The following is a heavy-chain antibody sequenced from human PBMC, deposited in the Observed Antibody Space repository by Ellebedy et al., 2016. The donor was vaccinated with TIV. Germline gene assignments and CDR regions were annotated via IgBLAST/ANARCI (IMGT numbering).Heavy chain of an antibody. J-gene: IGHJ6*02. Sequence: PGGSLRLSCAASGFTVSSNFMSWVRQAPGKGLEWVSVIYSGGGTYYADSVKGRFTISRDNSKNTLYLQMNSLRAEDTALYHCARVPIGAGGRYYYYGMDVWGQGTTVTVSS. V-gene: IGHV3-53*01. CDR2: IYSGGGT. CDR1: GFTVSSNF. D-gene: IGHD6-13*01. CDR3: ARVPIGAGGRYYYYGMDV.